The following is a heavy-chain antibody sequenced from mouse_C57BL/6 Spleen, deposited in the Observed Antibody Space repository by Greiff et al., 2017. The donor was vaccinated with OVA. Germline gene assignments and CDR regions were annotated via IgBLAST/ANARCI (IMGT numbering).Heavy chain of an antibody. V-gene: IGHV5-17*01. J-gene: IGHJ1*03. CDR2: ISSGSSTI. Sequence: EVMLVESGGGLVKPGGSLKLSCAASGFTFSDYGMHWVRQAPEKGLEWVAYISSGSSTIYYADTVKGRFTISRDNAKNTLFLQMTSLRSEDTAMYYCARLHYGSSYWYFDVWGTGTTVTVSS. CDR1: GFTFSDYG. CDR3: ARLHYGSSYWYFDV. D-gene: IGHD1-1*01.